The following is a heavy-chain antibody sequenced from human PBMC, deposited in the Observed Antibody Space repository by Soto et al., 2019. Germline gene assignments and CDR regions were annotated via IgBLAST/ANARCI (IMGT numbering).Heavy chain of an antibody. CDR1: GFTFSNAW. Sequence: GGSLRLSCAASGFTFSNAWMNWVRQAPGKGLEWVGRIKSKTDGGTTDYAAPVKGRFTISRDDSKNTLYLQMNSLKTEDTAVYYCTTADCSSTSCYVLFLDYYGMDVWGQGTTVTVSS. CDR3: TTADCSSTSCYVLFLDYYGMDV. J-gene: IGHJ6*02. D-gene: IGHD2-2*01. V-gene: IGHV3-15*07. CDR2: IKSKTDGGTT.